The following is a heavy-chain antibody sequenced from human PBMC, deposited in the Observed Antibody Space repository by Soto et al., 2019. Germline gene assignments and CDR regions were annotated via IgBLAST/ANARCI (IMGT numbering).Heavy chain of an antibody. CDR3: ARRTMGNYYYMDV. Sequence: QVQLVESGGGLVKPGGSLRLSCVASGFTLSDYYMSWIRQAPGKGLEWVSYISSSGTIDNYADSVKGRFTISRDNAKNSLFLQRNGLRAEDTAVYYCARRTMGNYYYMDVWGKGTTVTVSS. D-gene: IGHD3-10*01. CDR1: GFTLSDYY. V-gene: IGHV3-11*01. CDR2: ISSSGTID. J-gene: IGHJ6*03.